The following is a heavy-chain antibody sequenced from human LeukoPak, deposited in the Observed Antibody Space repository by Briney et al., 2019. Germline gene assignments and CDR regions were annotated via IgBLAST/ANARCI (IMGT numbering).Heavy chain of an antibody. CDR2: INHSGST. J-gene: IGHJ4*02. V-gene: IGHV4-34*01. D-gene: IGHD6-19*01. Sequence: SETLSLTCTVSGGSTSSYYWSWIRQPPGKGLEWIGEINHSGSTNYNPSLKSRVTISVDTSKNQFSLKLSSVTAADTAVYYCARGETVAGLFDYWGQGTLVTVSS. CDR3: ARGETVAGLFDY. CDR1: GGSTSSYY.